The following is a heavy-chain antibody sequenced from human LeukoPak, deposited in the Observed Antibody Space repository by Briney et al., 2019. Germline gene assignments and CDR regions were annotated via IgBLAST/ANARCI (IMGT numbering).Heavy chain of an antibody. V-gene: IGHV4-59*01. CDR2: IYYSGST. J-gene: IGHJ3*02. CDR1: GGSISSYY. CDR3: ARVLGYYYDSSGSPHPAFDI. Sequence: SETLPLTCTVSGGSISSYYWSWIRQPPGKGLEWIGYIYYSGSTNYNPSLKSRVTISVDTSKNQFSLKLSSVTAADTAVYYCARVLGYYYDSSGSPHPAFDIWGQGTMVTVSS. D-gene: IGHD3-22*01.